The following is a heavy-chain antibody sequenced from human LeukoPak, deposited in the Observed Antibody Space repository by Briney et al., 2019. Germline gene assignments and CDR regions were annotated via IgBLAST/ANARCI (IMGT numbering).Heavy chain of an antibody. V-gene: IGHV3-13*01. CDR1: GFTFSSYD. CDR2: IGTAGDT. J-gene: IGHJ6*02. Sequence: PGGSLRLSCAASGFTFSSYDMHWVRHATGKGLEWVSAIGTAGDTYYPGSVKGRFTISRENAKNSLYLQMNSLRAGDTAVYYCARGPLYYGMDVWGQGTTVTVSS. CDR3: ARGPLYYGMDV.